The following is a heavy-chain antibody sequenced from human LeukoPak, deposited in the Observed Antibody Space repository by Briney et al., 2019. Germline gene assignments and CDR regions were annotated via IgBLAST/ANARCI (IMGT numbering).Heavy chain of an antibody. CDR2: ISSGSSYI. V-gene: IGHV3-21*01. J-gene: IGHJ4*02. CDR1: GFTFSSYE. CDR3: ARAPYYYDSSGYPPNFDY. Sequence: GGSLRLSCAASGFTFSSYEMNWVRQAPGKGLEWVSSISSGSSYIYYADSVKGRFTISRDNAKNSLYLQMNSLRDEDTAVYYCARAPYYYDSSGYPPNFDYWGQGTLVTVSS. D-gene: IGHD3-22*01.